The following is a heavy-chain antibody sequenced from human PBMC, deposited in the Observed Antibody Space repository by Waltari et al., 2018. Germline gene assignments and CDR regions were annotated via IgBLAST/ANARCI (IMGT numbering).Heavy chain of an antibody. CDR2: IYHSGRT. CDR3: AREGDDDYVWGSYRYGADAFDI. CDR1: GYSISSGYY. Sequence: QVQLQESGPGLVKPSETLSLTCAVSGYSISSGYYWGWIRQPPGKGLEWIGSIYHSGRTYHTPSLTSRVTISVDTSKNQFSLKLSSVTASDTAVYYCAREGDDDYVWGSYRYGADAFDIWGQGTMVTVPS. D-gene: IGHD3-16*02. V-gene: IGHV4-38-2*02. J-gene: IGHJ3*02.